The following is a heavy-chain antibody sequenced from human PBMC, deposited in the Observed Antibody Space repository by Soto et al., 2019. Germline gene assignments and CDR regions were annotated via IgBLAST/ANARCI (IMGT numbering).Heavy chain of an antibody. CDR3: AGFWSGYCRHNFDY. V-gene: IGHV3-23*01. CDR1: WFTFSTYA. Sequence: LRLSCAASWFTFSTYAMIWVRQAPVKGLEWVSGISGSAYYADSVKGRFTISRDNSKNTLYLQMNSLRAEDTAVYYCAGFWSGYCRHNFDYWGQGALVTVSS. D-gene: IGHD3-3*01. J-gene: IGHJ4*02. CDR2: ISGSA.